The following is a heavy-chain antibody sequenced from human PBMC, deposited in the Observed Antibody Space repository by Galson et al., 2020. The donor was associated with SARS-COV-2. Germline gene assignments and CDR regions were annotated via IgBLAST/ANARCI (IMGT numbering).Heavy chain of an antibody. V-gene: IGHV4-38-2*01. CDR3: ARLSPYYASGGYYNA. CDR1: GDSIGSGYY. Sequence: PSETLSLTCAVSGDSIGSGYYWGWIRQPPGKGLQWIGIIYHSGTTYYNPSLKSLVSMSIDTPKSQFSLKLSSVTAADTAVYYCARLSPYYASGGYYNAWGQGTLVTVSS. CDR2: IYHSGTT. D-gene: IGHD3-10*01. J-gene: IGHJ5*02.